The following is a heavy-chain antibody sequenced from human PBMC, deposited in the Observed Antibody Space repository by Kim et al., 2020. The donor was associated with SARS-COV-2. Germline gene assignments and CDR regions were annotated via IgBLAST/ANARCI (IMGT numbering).Heavy chain of an antibody. Sequence: SETLSLTCAVYGGSFSGYYWSWIRQPPGKGLEWIGEINHSGSTNYNPSLKSRVTISVDTSKNQFSLKLSSVTAADTAVYYCARGGGAMGSGRQYYFDYWGQGTLVTVSS. CDR3: ARGGGAMGSGRQYYFDY. CDR1: GGSFSGYY. D-gene: IGHD6-19*01. J-gene: IGHJ4*02. V-gene: IGHV4-34*01. CDR2: INHSGST.